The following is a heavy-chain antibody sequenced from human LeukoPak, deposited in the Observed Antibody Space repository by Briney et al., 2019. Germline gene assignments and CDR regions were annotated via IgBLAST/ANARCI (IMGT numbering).Heavy chain of an antibody. CDR2: IDPGDSDA. Sequence: GESLKISCETSGYSFSSYWIAWVRQMPGKGLEWMGIIDPGDSDARYSPSFQGQVTISADKSIRTTYLQWSSLKASDTAMYYCARVGGDFLYYFDYWGQGTLVTVSS. J-gene: IGHJ4*02. CDR3: ARVGGDFLYYFDY. V-gene: IGHV5-51*01. CDR1: GYSFSSYW. D-gene: IGHD2-21*01.